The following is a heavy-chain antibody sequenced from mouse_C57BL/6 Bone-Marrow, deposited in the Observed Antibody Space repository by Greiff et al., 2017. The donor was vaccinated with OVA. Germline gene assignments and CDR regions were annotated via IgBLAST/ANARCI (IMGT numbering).Heavy chain of an antibody. Sequence: QVQLQQSGAELARPGASVKLSCKASGYPFTSYGISWVKQRTGQGLEWIGEIYPRSGNTYYNEKFKGKATLTADKSSSTAYRELRSLTSEDSAVYFCARSGVYDYDVDDWGQGTTLTVSS. J-gene: IGHJ2*01. CDR3: ARSGVYDYDVDD. CDR1: GYPFTSYG. D-gene: IGHD2-4*01. CDR2: IYPRSGNT. V-gene: IGHV1-81*01.